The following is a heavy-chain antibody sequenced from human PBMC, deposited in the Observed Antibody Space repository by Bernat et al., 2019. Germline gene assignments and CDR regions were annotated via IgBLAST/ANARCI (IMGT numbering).Heavy chain of an antibody. Sequence: QVQLQESGPGLVKPSGTLSLTCAVSGGSISSSNWWSWVRQPPGKGLEWIGEIYHSGSTYYNPSLKSRVTISVDTSKNQFSLKLSSVTAADTAVYYCARRPDYYESSGYYDYWGQGTLVTVSS. CDR3: ARRPDYYESSGYYDY. CDR1: GGSISSSNW. J-gene: IGHJ4*02. CDR2: IYHSGST. D-gene: IGHD3-22*01. V-gene: IGHV4-4*02.